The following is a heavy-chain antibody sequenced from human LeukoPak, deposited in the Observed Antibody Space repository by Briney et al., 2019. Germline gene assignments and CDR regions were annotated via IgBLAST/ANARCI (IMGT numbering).Heavy chain of an antibody. Sequence: GESPKISCKGSGDSFTSYWIGWVRQMPGKGRDGMGIIYPGDSDTRYSPSFQGQVTISADKSISTAYLQWSSLKASDTAMYYCARRRYYDSSGHYYYGMDVWGQGTTVTVSS. CDR2: IYPGDSDT. CDR3: ARRRYYDSSGHYYYGMDV. J-gene: IGHJ6*02. CDR1: GDSFTSYW. D-gene: IGHD3-22*01. V-gene: IGHV5-51*01.